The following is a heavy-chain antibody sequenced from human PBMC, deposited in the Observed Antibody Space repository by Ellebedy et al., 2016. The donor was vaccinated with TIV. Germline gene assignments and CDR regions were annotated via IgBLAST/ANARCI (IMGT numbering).Heavy chain of an antibody. V-gene: IGHV1-2*02. CDR2: INPNSGGT. Sequence: AASVKVSCKASGYTFTGYYMHWVRQAPGQGLEWMGWINPNSGGTNYAQKFQGRVTMTRDTSISTAYMELSRLRSDDTAVYYCARGDYTTTPNWYFDLWGRGTLVTVSS. CDR1: GYTFTGYY. CDR3: ARGDYTTTPNWYFDL. D-gene: IGHD4-11*01. J-gene: IGHJ2*01.